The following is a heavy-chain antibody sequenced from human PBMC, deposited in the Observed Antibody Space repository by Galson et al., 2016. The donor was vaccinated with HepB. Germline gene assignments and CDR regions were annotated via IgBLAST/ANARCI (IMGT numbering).Heavy chain of an antibody. CDR1: GYTFIGYY. V-gene: IGHV1-2*06. CDR2: INPNSGDT. Sequence: SVKVSCKASGYTFIGYYMHWVRQAPGQGLEWMGRINPNSGDTNYARKFQGRVTMTRDTSITTVYMELTSLRSDDTAVYYCARGRGLLWVGDLFDGWLDPWGQGTLVTVSS. D-gene: IGHD3-10*01. J-gene: IGHJ5*02. CDR3: ARGRGLLWVGDLFDGWLDP.